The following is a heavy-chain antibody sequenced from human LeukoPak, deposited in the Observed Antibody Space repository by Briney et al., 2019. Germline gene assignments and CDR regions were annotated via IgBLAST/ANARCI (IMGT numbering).Heavy chain of an antibody. Sequence: GGSLRLSCTASGLTVSSNCMSWVRQAPGKGLEWVSFIYSGGNTYYADSVKGRFTISRDNAKNSLYLQMNSLRAEDTAVYYCASSRYDSSGYYGIIGYWGQGTLVTVSS. CDR2: IYSGGNT. D-gene: IGHD3-22*01. J-gene: IGHJ4*02. CDR1: GLTVSSNC. V-gene: IGHV3-53*01. CDR3: ASSRYDSSGYYGIIGY.